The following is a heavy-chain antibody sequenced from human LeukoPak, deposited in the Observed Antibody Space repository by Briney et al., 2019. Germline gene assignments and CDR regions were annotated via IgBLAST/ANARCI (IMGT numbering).Heavy chain of an antibody. Sequence: GGSLRLSCAASGFTFSSYAMHWVRQAPGKGLEWVAVISYDGSNKYYADSVKGRFTISRDNSKNTLYLQMNSLRAEDTAVYYCARERIAAAGRYYFDYLGYFDYWGQGTLVTVSS. J-gene: IGHJ4*02. V-gene: IGHV3-30-3*01. D-gene: IGHD6-13*01. CDR1: GFTFSSYA. CDR3: ARERIAAAGRYYFDYLGYFDY. CDR2: ISYDGSNK.